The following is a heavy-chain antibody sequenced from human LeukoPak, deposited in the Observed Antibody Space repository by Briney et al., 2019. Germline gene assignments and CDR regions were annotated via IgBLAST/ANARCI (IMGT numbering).Heavy chain of an antibody. Sequence: GGSLRLSCSASGFTFSSYAMHWVRQAPEKGLEYVSAISSNGGSTYYADSVKGRFTISRDNSKNTLYLQMSSLRAEETAVYYCVKDAVPAAMHGNWFDPWGQGTLVTVSS. CDR3: VKDAVPAAMHGNWFDP. CDR1: GFTFSSYA. J-gene: IGHJ5*02. V-gene: IGHV3-64D*06. D-gene: IGHD2-2*01. CDR2: ISSNGGST.